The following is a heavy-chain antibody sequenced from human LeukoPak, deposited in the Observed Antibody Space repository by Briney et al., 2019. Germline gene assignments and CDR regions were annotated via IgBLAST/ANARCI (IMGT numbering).Heavy chain of an antibody. CDR2: INPNSGGT. J-gene: IGHJ4*02. D-gene: IGHD3-22*01. CDR1: GYTFTGYY. Sequence: ASVKVSCKASGYTFTGYYMHWVRQVPGQGLEWMGRINPNSGGTNYAQKFQGRVTMTRDTSISTAYMELSRLRSDDTAVYYCARAYDSSGWGFDYWGQGTLVTVSS. CDR3: ARAYDSSGWGFDY. V-gene: IGHV1-2*06.